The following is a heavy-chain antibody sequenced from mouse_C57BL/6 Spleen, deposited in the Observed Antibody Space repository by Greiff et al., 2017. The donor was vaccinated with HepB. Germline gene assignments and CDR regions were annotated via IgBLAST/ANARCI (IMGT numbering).Heavy chain of an antibody. CDR2: ISSGSSTI. CDR1: GFTFSDYG. CDR3: AKPYYGSSPAWFAY. V-gene: IGHV5-17*01. J-gene: IGHJ3*01. Sequence: EVKLVESGGGLVKPGGSLKLSCAASGFTFSDYGMHWVRQAPEKGLEWVAYISSGSSTIYYADTVKGRFTISRDTAKNTLFQQLTSLMSEDTAMYYCAKPYYGSSPAWFAYWGQGTLVTVSA. D-gene: IGHD1-1*01.